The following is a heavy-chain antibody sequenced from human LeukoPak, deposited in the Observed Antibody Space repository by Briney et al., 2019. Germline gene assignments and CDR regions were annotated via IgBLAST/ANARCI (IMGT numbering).Heavy chain of an antibody. CDR2: MKHDGSEK. Sequence: GGSLRLSCAASGFTLSNYWMNWVRQAPGKGLEWVANMKHDGSEKSYVDSVKGRFTISRDDAKNSLYLQMNSLRAEDTALYYCARSPYSGSYGPFDYWGQGALVTVSS. CDR3: ARSPYSGSYGPFDY. V-gene: IGHV3-7*04. D-gene: IGHD1-26*01. J-gene: IGHJ4*02. CDR1: GFTLSNYW.